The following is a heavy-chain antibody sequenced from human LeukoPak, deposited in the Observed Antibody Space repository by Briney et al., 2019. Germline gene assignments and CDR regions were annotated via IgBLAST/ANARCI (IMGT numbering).Heavy chain of an antibody. Sequence: GGSLRLSCAASGFTFSNAWMSWVRQAPGKGLEWVGRIKSKTDGGTTDYAAPVKGRFTISRDDSKNTLYQQMNSLKTEDTAVYYCTTTADTAMGIDYWGQGTLVTVSS. CDR1: GFTFSNAW. CDR3: TTTADTAMGIDY. V-gene: IGHV3-15*01. J-gene: IGHJ4*02. CDR2: IKSKTDGGTT. D-gene: IGHD5-18*01.